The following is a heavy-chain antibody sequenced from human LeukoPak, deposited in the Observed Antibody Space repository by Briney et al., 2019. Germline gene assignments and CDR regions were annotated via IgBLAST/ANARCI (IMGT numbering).Heavy chain of an antibody. J-gene: IGHJ3*02. V-gene: IGHV3-66*01. CDR2: LYSGGTT. CDR1: GLTVSSDY. Sequence: GGSLRLSCAASGLTVSSDYMSWVRQAPGKGLEWVSVLYSGGTTYYADSVKGRFTISRDNSRNTLYLQMNSLRVEDTAVYYCARDLETDISDAFDIWGQGTMVIVSS. D-gene: IGHD3-9*01. CDR3: ARDLETDISDAFDI.